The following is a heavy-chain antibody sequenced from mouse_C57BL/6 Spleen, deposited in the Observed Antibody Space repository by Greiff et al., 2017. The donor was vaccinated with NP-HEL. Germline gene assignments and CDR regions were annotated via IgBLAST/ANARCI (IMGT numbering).Heavy chain of an antibody. V-gene: IGHV1-53*01. CDR3: AREYYDYGGAWFAY. D-gene: IGHD2-4*01. CDR1: GYTFNSYW. CDR2: INPSNGGS. J-gene: IGHJ3*01. Sequence: VQLQQPGTELVKTGASVKLSCKASGYTFNSYWMHWVKQRPGQGLEWIGNINPSNGGSKYNEQFKSTATLTVDKFYSTAYMQLSSRTSEDSAFYYCAREYYDYGGAWFAYWGQETLVTVSA.